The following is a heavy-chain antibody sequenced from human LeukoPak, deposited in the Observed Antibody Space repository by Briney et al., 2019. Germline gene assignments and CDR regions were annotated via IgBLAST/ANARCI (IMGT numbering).Heavy chain of an antibody. Sequence: ASVKVSCKASGYTFTSYYMHWVQQAPGQGLEWMGIINPSGGSTSYAQKFQGRVTMTRDTSTSTVYMELSSLRSEDTAVYYCARGGPSYSYGHSAFDYWGQGTLVTVSS. J-gene: IGHJ4*02. CDR3: ARGGPSYSYGHSAFDY. D-gene: IGHD5-18*01. CDR2: INPSGGST. CDR1: GYTFTSYY. V-gene: IGHV1-46*01.